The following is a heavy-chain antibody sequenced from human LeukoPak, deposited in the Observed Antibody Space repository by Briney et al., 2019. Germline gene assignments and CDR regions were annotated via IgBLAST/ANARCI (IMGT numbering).Heavy chain of an antibody. D-gene: IGHD6-13*01. J-gene: IGHJ4*02. CDR2: IKQDGSEK. CDR3: ARRVFQQQLVFDY. CDR1: GFTFSSYW. V-gene: IGHV3-7*01. Sequence: GGSLRLSCAASGFTFSSYWMSWVRQAPGKGLEWVANIKQDGSEKYYVDSVKGRFTISRDNAKNSLYLQMNSLRAEDTAVYYCARRVFQQQLVFDYWGQGTLVTVSS.